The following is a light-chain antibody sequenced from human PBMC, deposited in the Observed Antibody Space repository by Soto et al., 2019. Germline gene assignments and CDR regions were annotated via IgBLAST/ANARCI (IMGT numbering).Light chain of an antibody. Sequence: EIVLTQSPGTLSLSPGEGATLSCKASESVISDYLAWYQRKPGQAPRLLIYCASNRPTGISDRFSGSGSGTDFTLTITRLEPEDFAVYYCQQYVTPPFTFGQGTKLEIK. CDR2: CAS. J-gene: IGKJ2*01. CDR1: ESVISDY. CDR3: QQYVTPPFT. V-gene: IGKV3-20*01.